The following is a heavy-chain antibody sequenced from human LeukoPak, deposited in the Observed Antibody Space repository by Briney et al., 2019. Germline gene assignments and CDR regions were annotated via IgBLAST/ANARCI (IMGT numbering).Heavy chain of an antibody. Sequence: SETLSLTCTVSGGSISSSSYYWGWIRQPPGKGLEWIGSIYYSGNTYYNPSLKSRVTISVDTSKNQFSLKLSSVTAADTAVYYCAREPRDDFWSGYYGGYYMDVWGKGTTVTVSS. CDR3: AREPRDDFWSGYYGGYYMDV. J-gene: IGHJ6*03. D-gene: IGHD3-3*01. CDR2: IYYSGNT. CDR1: GGSISSSSYY. V-gene: IGHV4-39*07.